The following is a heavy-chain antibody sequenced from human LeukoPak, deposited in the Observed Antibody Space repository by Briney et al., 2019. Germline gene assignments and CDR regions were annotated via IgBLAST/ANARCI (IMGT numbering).Heavy chain of an antibody. J-gene: IGHJ1*01. CDR3: ARGGQRLVEEYLQH. Sequence: GGSLRLSCAASGFTFSTYTMHWVRQAPGKGLEWVAVISYDGSNKYYADSVKGRFTISRDNSKNTLYLQMNSLRTEDTAVYYCARGGQRLVEEYLQHWGQGTLVTVSS. CDR2: ISYDGSNK. V-gene: IGHV3-30-3*01. CDR1: GFTFSTYT. D-gene: IGHD6-13*01.